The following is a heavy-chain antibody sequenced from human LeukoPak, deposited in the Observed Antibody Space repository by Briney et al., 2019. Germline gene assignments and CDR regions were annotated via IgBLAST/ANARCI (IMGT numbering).Heavy chain of an antibody. V-gene: IGHV4-4*07. CDR3: ARDGGAVWFGESYYMDV. CDR1: GGSISSYY. D-gene: IGHD3-10*01. CDR2: IYTSGST. Sequence: SETLSLTCTVSGGSISSYYWSWIRQPAGKGLEWIGRIYTSGSTNYNPSLKSRVTMSVDTSKNQFSLKLSSVTAADTAVYYCARDGGAVWFGESYYMDVWGKGTTVTISS. J-gene: IGHJ6*03.